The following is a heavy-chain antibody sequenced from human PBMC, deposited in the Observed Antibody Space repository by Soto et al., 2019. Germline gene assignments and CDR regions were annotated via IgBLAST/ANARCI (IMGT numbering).Heavy chain of an antibody. J-gene: IGHJ6*02. CDR3: ARVGCSSTSCSPLPYYYGMDV. D-gene: IGHD2-2*01. CDR2: TYYRSKWYS. Sequence: LSLTCAISGDSVSSTSAAWSWIRQSPSRGLEWLGRTYYRSKWYSDYAVSVKSRITINPDTSKNQFSLQLNSVTPEDTAVYYCARVGCSSTSCSPLPYYYGMDVWGQGTTVTVSS. CDR1: GDSVSSTSAA. V-gene: IGHV6-1*01.